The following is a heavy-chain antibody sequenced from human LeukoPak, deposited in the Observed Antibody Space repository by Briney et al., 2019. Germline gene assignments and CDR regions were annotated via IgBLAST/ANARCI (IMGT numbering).Heavy chain of an antibody. D-gene: IGHD3-22*01. Sequence: GGSLRLSCAASGFTFSNYWMSWVRQAPGKGLEWVANIKQDRSEKYYVDSVEGRFTISRDNAKNSLYLQMNSLRAEDTAVYYCARDRLYDSSGYYPDYWGQGTLVTVSS. CDR3: ARDRLYDSSGYYPDY. CDR2: IKQDRSEK. J-gene: IGHJ4*02. V-gene: IGHV3-7*03. CDR1: GFTFSNYW.